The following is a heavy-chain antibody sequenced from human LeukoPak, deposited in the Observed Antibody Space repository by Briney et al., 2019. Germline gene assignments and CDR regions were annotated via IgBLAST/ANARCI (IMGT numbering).Heavy chain of an antibody. CDR1: GFTFSSYW. Sequence: GGSLRLSCAASGFTFSSYWMNWVRQAPGKGLEWVANIKEDGSEIYYVDSVKGRFTISRDNAKNSLFLQMNSLRAEDTAVYYCARDLVTTPRDYYGSGSSNGADYWGQGTLVTVSS. D-gene: IGHD3-10*01. J-gene: IGHJ4*02. CDR2: IKEDGSEI. V-gene: IGHV3-7*01. CDR3: ARDLVTTPRDYYGSGSSNGADY.